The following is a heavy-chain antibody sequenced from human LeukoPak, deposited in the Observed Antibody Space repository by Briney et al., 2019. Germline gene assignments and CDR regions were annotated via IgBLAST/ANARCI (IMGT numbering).Heavy chain of an antibody. D-gene: IGHD1-1*01. J-gene: IGHJ4*02. Sequence: GGSLRLSCTASGFPFSDYSMNWVRQAPGKGLEWISYIGISSGNTKYADSVKGRFTISADNARNSLYLQMNSLRVEDTAVYYCARDHNYAFDNWGQGTLVTVSS. V-gene: IGHV3-48*04. CDR2: IGISSGNT. CDR1: GFPFSDYS. CDR3: ARDHNYAFDN.